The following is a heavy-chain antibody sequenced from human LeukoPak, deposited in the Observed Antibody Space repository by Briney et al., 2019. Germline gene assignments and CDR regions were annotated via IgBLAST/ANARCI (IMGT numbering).Heavy chain of an antibody. CDR1: GGSMNNYY. J-gene: IGHJ4*02. D-gene: IGHD3-22*01. CDR2: IYHTGSA. Sequence: PSETLSLTCTVSGGSMNNYYWSWIRQSPGKGLEWVGYIYHTGSATYKPSLKSRVTLSLDTSKNQFSLRLNSVTAADTAVYHCARGRGDSKGTSFDLWGQGTLVTVSS. CDR3: ARGRGDSKGTSFDL. V-gene: IGHV4-59*01.